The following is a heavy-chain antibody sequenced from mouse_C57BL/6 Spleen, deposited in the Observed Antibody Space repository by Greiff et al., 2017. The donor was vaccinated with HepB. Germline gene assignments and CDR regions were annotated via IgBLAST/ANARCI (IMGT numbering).Heavy chain of an antibody. D-gene: IGHD1-1*01. CDR1: GFTFSSYG. Sequence: EVHLVESGGDLVKPGGSLKLSCAASGFTFSSYGMSWVRQTPDKRLEWVATISSGGSYTYYPDSVKGRFTISRDNAKNTLYLQMSSLKSEDTAMYYCARHEGYYGSRGYFDYWGQGTTLTVSS. V-gene: IGHV5-6*01. CDR3: ARHEGYYGSRGYFDY. J-gene: IGHJ2*01. CDR2: ISSGGSYT.